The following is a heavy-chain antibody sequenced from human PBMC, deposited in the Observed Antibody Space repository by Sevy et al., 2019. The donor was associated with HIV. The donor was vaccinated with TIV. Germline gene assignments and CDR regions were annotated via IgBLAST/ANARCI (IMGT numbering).Heavy chain of an antibody. V-gene: IGHV3-30*02. CDR1: GFTFSRNG. CDR3: AKELFGAAAAFYWYFDL. CDR2: MPSDGSNK. D-gene: IGHD6-13*01. Sequence: GGSLRLSCAASGFTFSRNGMHWVRQAPGKGLEWVAFMPSDGSNKYYADSVKGRFIISRDNSKDTLYLQMHGLRVEDTAVYYCAKELFGAAAAFYWYFDLWGRGTLVTVSS. J-gene: IGHJ2*01.